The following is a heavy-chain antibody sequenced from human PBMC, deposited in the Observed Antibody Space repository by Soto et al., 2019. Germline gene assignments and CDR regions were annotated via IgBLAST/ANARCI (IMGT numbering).Heavy chain of an antibody. Sequence: GGSLRLSCAASGFTFSSYAMSWVRQAPGKGLEWVSAISGSGGNTYYADSVKGRFTISRDNSKNTLYLQMNSLRAEDTAVYYCARVPRNCTNGVCYTNWFDPWGQGTLVTVSS. CDR2: ISGSGGNT. CDR3: ARVPRNCTNGVCYTNWFDP. V-gene: IGHV3-23*01. CDR1: GFTFSSYA. D-gene: IGHD2-8*01. J-gene: IGHJ5*02.